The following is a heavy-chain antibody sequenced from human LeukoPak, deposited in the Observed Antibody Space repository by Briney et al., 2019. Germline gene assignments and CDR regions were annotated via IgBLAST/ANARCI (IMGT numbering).Heavy chain of an antibody. CDR2: IKPNSGGT. Sequence: ASVKVSCKAYGYTFTDYYMHWVRQAPGQGLELMGWIKPNSGGTNYAQKFQGRVTMTRDTSISTAYMELSRLRSDDTAVYYCAREGPIVGATHLVDYWGQGTLVTVSS. V-gene: IGHV1-2*02. CDR1: GYTFTDYY. CDR3: AREGPIVGATHLVDY. J-gene: IGHJ4*02. D-gene: IGHD1-26*01.